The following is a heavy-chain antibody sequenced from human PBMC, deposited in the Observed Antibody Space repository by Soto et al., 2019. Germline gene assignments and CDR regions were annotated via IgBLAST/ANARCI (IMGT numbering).Heavy chain of an antibody. Sequence: ASVTVSCKASVSTFTSYGISWVRQTPGQGLEWMGWISAYNGNTNYAQKLQGRVTMTTDTSTSAAYMELRSLRSDDTAVYYCARDGIAVAGTNFAYWGQGTLVTVSS. J-gene: IGHJ4*02. CDR3: ARDGIAVAGTNFAY. D-gene: IGHD6-19*01. V-gene: IGHV1-18*04. CDR2: ISAYNGNT. CDR1: VSTFTSYG.